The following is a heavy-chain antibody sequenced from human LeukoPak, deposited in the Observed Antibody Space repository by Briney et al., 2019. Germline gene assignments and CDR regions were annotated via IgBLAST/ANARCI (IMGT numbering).Heavy chain of an antibody. CDR2: IKQDGSEK. CDR3: ARVPLDSLIRDY. Sequence: GGSLRLSCAASGFTLTTYWMSWVRQAPGKGLEWVANIKQDGSEKYYVDSVKGRFTISRDNAKNSLYLQMNSLRAEDTAVYYCARVPLDSLIRDYWGQGTLVTVSS. J-gene: IGHJ4*02. D-gene: IGHD5-18*01. V-gene: IGHV3-7*01. CDR1: GFTLTTYW.